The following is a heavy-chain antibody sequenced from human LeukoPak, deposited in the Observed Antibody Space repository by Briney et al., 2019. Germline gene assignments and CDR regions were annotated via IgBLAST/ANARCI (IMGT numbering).Heavy chain of an antibody. D-gene: IGHD6-25*01. CDR1: GFTFSSYA. CDR3: ARDPGYSSGNFDY. J-gene: IGHJ4*02. V-gene: IGHV3-23*01. CDR2: ISGSGGST. Sequence: GSLRLSCAASGFTFSSYAMNWVRQAPGKGLEWVSAISGSGGSTYYADSVKGRFTISRDNSKNTLYLQMNSLRAEDTAVYYCARDPGYSSGNFDYWGQGTLVTVSS.